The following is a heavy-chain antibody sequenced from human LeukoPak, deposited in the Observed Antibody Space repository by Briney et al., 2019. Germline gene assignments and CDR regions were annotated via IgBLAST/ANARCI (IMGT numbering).Heavy chain of an antibody. CDR2: IYYSGST. CDR3: ARVYYDILTGYYPFDP. V-gene: IGHV4-59*08. J-gene: IGHJ5*02. CDR1: GGSFSGYY. Sequence: PSETLSLTCAVYGGSFSGYYWSWIRQPPGKGLEWIGYIYYSGSTNYNPSLKSRVTISVDTSKNQFSLKLSSVTAADTAVYYCARVYYDILTGYYPFDPWGQGTLVTVSS. D-gene: IGHD3-9*01.